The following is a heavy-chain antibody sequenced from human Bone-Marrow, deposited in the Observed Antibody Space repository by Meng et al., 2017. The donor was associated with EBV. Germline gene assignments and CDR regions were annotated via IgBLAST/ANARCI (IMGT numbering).Heavy chain of an antibody. J-gene: IGHJ4*02. D-gene: IGHD6-19*01. CDR3: AREVNSVSSGFFDY. CDR1: GFTFSNYG. CDR2: IWYDGSNK. Sequence: QVQLVEAGGGVVQPGKSLRLSCAASGFTFSNYGMNWVRQAPGKGLEWVSVIWYDGSNKYYGDSVKGRFTVSRDNSKNTLYLQMTSLRAEDTAVYYCAREVNSVSSGFFDYWGQGTLVTVSS. V-gene: IGHV3-33*01.